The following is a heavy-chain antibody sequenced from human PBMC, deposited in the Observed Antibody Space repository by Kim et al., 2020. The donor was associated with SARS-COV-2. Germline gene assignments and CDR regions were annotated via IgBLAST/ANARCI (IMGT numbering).Heavy chain of an antibody. CDR3: VLIRRTSRNYYYYGLDV. J-gene: IGHJ6*02. V-gene: IGHV3-23*01. Sequence: GGSLRLSCVASGLTFTSFAMSWVRQSPGRGLEWVADISGNGENTYYVDSVKGRFTISRDNSKTTLYLQMNSLRAEDTATYYCVLIRRTSRNYYYYGLDVWGHGTTVTVS. CDR1: GLTFTSFA. CDR2: ISGNGENT.